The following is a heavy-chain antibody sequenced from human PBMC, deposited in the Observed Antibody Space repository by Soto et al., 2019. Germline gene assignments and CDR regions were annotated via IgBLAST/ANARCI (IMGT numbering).Heavy chain of an antibody. CDR1: GYTFSHFG. V-gene: IGHV1-18*01. D-gene: IGHD2-2*01. Sequence: ASVKVSCKASGYTFSHFGVSWVRQAPGQGFEWMGYISGYNGDTNYTQKYQGRVTMTTDTSTNTAYMELRGLRYDDTALYYCARDRRTLQTPATILDVDYWGQGTLVTVSS. CDR2: ISGYNGDT. J-gene: IGHJ4*02. CDR3: ARDRRTLQTPATILDVDY.